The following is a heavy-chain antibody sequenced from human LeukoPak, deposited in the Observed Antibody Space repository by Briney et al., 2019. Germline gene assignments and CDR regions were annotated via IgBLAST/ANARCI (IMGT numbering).Heavy chain of an antibody. CDR1: GYTFTGYY. J-gene: IGHJ4*02. Sequence: ASVKVSCKASGYTFTGYYMHWLRQAPGQGREWMGWINPYSGGTNYAQKFQGRVTMTRDTSISTAYMELSRLRSDDTAVYYCARGPHWDPHFDYWGQGTLVTVSS. V-gene: IGHV1-2*02. CDR2: INPYSGGT. D-gene: IGHD7-27*01. CDR3: ARGPHWDPHFDY.